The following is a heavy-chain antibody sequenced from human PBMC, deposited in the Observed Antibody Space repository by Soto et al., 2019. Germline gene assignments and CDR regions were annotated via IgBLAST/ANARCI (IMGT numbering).Heavy chain of an antibody. V-gene: IGHV3-23*01. CDR3: AKIPTGSGSSKFDY. Sequence: GGSLRLSCPASGFTFRTYAMNWVRQAPGKGLEWISAISGSGSFTHYADSVRGRFTIPRDNSQNQLYLQMNNLRGDDTAMYYCAKIPTGSGSSKFDYWGQGIQVTVSS. J-gene: IGHJ4*02. CDR2: ISGSGSFT. CDR1: GFTFRTYA. D-gene: IGHD3-10*01.